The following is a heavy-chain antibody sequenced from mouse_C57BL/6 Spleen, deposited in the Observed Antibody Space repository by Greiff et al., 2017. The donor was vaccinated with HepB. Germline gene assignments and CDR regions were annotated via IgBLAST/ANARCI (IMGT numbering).Heavy chain of an antibody. D-gene: IGHD1-1*01. Sequence: VQLQQSGAELVKPGASVKISCKASGYAFSSYWMNWVKQRPGKGLEWIGQIYHGDGDTNYNGKFKGKATLTADKSSSTAYMQLSSLTSMDSAGYFCAREGTTVVATGYFDYWGQGTTLTVSS. J-gene: IGHJ2*01. CDR2: IYHGDGDT. CDR1: GYAFSSYW. CDR3: AREGTTVVATGYFDY. V-gene: IGHV1-80*01.